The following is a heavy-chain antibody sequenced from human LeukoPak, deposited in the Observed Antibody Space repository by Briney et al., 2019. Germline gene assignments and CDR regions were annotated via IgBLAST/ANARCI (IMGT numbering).Heavy chain of an antibody. CDR2: IKQDGSEK. CDR1: GFTFSRYW. V-gene: IGHV3-7*01. J-gene: IGHJ5*02. D-gene: IGHD3-3*01. CDR3: ARDRRWRS. Sequence: GGSLRLSCAASGFTFSRYWMSWVRQAPGKGLEWVANIKQDGSEKYYVDSVKGRFTISRDNAKNSLYLQMNSLRAEDTAVYYCARDRRWRSWGQGTLVTVSS.